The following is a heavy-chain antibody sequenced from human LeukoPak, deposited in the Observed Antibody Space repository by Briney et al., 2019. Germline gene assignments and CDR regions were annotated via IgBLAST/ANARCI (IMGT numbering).Heavy chain of an antibody. CDR3: ARDTYSVSYFGIRAFDI. CDR2: IYTSGST. J-gene: IGHJ3*02. Sequence: SETLSLTCTVSGGSISSYYWSWIRQPAGKGLEWIGRIYTSGSTSYNPSLKSRVTMFVDPPKSQFSLKLSSVTAADTAVYYCARDTYSVSYFGIRAFDIWGQGTMVSVSS. V-gene: IGHV4-4*07. CDR1: GGSISSYY. D-gene: IGHD1-26*01.